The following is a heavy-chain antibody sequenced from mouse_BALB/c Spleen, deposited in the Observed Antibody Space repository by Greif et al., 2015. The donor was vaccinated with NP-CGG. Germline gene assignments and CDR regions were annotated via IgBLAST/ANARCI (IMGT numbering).Heavy chain of an antibody. D-gene: IGHD2-2*01. Sequence: EVKLMESGTELVKPGASVKLSCTASGFNIKERYMHWVKERPEQGLGWIGRIVPANGNTKYDPNFQGKATITADTSSNTAYLQLSSLTSEDTAVYYCASYVYGYYFDYWGRGTTLTVSS. CDR1: GFNIKERY. CDR3: ASYVYGYYFDY. V-gene: IGHV14-3*02. CDR2: IVPANGNT. J-gene: IGHJ2*01.